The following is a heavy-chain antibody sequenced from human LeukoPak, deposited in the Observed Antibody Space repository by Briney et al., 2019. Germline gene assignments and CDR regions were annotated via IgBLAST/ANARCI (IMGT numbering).Heavy chain of an antibody. V-gene: IGHV4-59*01. CDR2: IYYSGST. D-gene: IGHD3-10*01. Sequence: PSETLSLTCTDSGGSISSYYWSWIRQPPGKGLEWIGYIYYSGSTNYNPSLKSRVTISVDTSKNQFSLKLSSVTAADTAVYYCARDRSGGWGFDYWGQGTLVTVPS. CDR1: GGSISSYY. J-gene: IGHJ4*02. CDR3: ARDRSGGWGFDY.